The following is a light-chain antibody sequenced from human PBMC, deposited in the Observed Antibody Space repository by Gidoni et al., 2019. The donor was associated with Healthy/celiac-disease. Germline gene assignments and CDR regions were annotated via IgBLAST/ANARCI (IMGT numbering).Light chain of an antibody. CDR3: QQYGSSPYT. J-gene: IGKJ2*01. CDR2: GAS. V-gene: IGKV3-20*01. CDR1: QSVSSSY. Sequence: IVLTPSLGTLALSPGERATLACRASQSVSSSYLAWYQQKPGQAPRLLIYGASSRAPGVPDRFSGSGSGTEFTLTISRLEPEDFAVYYCQQYGSSPYTFGQGTKLEIK.